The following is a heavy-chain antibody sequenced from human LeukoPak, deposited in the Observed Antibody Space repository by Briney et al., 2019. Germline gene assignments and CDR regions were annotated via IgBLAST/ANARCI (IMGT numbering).Heavy chain of an antibody. V-gene: IGHV3-23*01. CDR3: AKDRENGNGIWDAFDV. Sequence: GGSLRLSCAASGFTFNVYAMYWVRQAPGRGLEWVSSIGTPDSTHNANSVKGRFTTSRDDSKNTVFLQMNSLRAEDSATYYCAKDRENGNGIWDAFDVWGQGTVVTVSS. CDR1: GFTFNVYA. CDR2: SIGTPDST. J-gene: IGHJ3*01. D-gene: IGHD3-3*02.